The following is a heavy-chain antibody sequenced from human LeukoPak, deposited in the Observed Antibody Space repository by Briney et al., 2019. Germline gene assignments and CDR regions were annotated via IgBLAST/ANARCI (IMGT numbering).Heavy chain of an antibody. Sequence: GGSLRLSCAASGFTFSNYAMNWVRQAPGKRLEWVSAISGSGGSTNYVDSAKGRFTISRDNSKNTLYLQMNSLRAKDTALYYCAKDPRITKNYYYNYYMDVWGKGTTVAVSS. CDR1: GFTFSNYA. D-gene: IGHD3-3*01. CDR3: AKDPRITKNYYYNYYMDV. CDR2: ISGSGGST. J-gene: IGHJ6*03. V-gene: IGHV3-23*01.